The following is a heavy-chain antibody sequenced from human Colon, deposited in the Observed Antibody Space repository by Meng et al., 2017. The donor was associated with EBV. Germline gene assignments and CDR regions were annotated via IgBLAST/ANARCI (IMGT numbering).Heavy chain of an antibody. CDR2: IYYNGST. V-gene: IGHV4-39*01. CDR1: GGSIRISSYY. D-gene: IGHD3-10*01. CDR3: ARRRYYYGSGSYHSYYFDY. Sequence: PLKGVGPGVVKPSGPPPLTCTVSGGSIRISSYYWGWIRQPPGKGLEWIGSIYYNGSTYYNPSLKSRVTISVDTSKNQFSLKLNSVTAADTAVYYCARRRYYYGSGSYHSYYFDYWGQGALVTVSS. J-gene: IGHJ4*02.